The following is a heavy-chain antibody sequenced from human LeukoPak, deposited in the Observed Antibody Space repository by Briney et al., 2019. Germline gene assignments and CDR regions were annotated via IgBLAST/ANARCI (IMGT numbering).Heavy chain of an antibody. J-gene: IGHJ3*02. V-gene: IGHV3-21*01. CDR1: GFTFSSYS. Sequence: GGSLRLSCAASGFTFSSYSMNWVRQAPGKGLEWVSSISSSSSYIYYADSVKGRFTTSRDNAKNSLYLQMNSLRAEDTAVYYCARDRVVRDIVVVSDAFDIWGQGTMVTVSS. CDR2: ISSSSSYI. D-gene: IGHD2-2*01. CDR3: ARDRVVRDIVVVSDAFDI.